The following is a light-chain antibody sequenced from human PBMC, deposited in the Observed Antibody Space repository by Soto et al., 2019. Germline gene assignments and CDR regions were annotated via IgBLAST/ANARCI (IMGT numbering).Light chain of an antibody. Sequence: EVVLTQSPVTLSLSPGDRATLSCRASQSISSSYLAWYQQKPGQAPRLLIYGTFNRETGIPGMFSGDGSGTDFTLTITRLEPEYFAVYFCQQCCLSPWTFGQGTKVEV. V-gene: IGKV3-20*01. CDR3: QQCCLSPWT. CDR2: GTF. CDR1: QSISSSY. J-gene: IGKJ1*01.